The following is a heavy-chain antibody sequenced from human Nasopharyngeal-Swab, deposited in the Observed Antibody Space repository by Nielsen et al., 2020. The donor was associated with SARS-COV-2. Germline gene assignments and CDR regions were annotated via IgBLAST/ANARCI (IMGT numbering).Heavy chain of an antibody. CDR2: ISSSSSYI. CDR1: GFTFSSYS. D-gene: IGHD3-10*01. Sequence: GESLQISCAASGFTFSSYSMNWVRQAPGKGLEWVSSISSSSSYIYYADSVKGRFTISRDNAKNSLYLQMNSLRAEDTAVYYCAATLWFGELPDYWGQGTLVTVSS. CDR3: AATLWFGELPDY. V-gene: IGHV3-21*01. J-gene: IGHJ4*02.